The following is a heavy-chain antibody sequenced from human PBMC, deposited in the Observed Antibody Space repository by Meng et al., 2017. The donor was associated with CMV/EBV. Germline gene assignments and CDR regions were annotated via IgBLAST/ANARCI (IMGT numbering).Heavy chain of an antibody. D-gene: IGHD1-26*01. V-gene: IGHV4-34*01. Sequence: QVQLQQWGAGLLKPSETLSLTCAVYGGSFSGYYWSWIRQPPGKGLEWIGEINHSGSTNYNPSLKSRVTISVETSKNQFSLKLSSVTAADTAVYYCARGGGGEWELLHYFDYWGQGTLVTGSS. CDR2: INHSGST. CDR3: ARGGGGEWELLHYFDY. J-gene: IGHJ4*02. CDR1: GGSFSGYY.